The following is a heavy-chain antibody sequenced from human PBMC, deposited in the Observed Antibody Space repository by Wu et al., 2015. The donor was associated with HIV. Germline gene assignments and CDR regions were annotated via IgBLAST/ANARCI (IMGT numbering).Heavy chain of an antibody. J-gene: IGHJ4*02. D-gene: IGHD1-26*01. CDR3: ARDPLIVGFGYFDY. Sequence: QVQLVQSGAEVKKPGASVKVSCKASGYMFNNYFLHWVRQAPGQGLEWMGLINPSGGGRTYSEKFQGRVTMTRDTSTSTVYMELSSLRSEDTAVYYCARDPLIVGFGYFDYWGQGTLVTVSS. CDR1: GYMFNNYF. CDR2: INPSGGGR. V-gene: IGHV1-46*02.